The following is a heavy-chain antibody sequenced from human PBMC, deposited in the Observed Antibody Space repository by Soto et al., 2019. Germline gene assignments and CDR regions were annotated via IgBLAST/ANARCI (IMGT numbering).Heavy chain of an antibody. CDR3: VRDSHGDY. CDR2: IDHDGPT. Sequence: EVQLVESGGGLVQPGGSLRLSCAGSGFIFSNYWMHWVRQAPGKGLEWVSRIDHDGPTDYAESVRGRFTVSRDNAESKLYLQMNSLRPEDTAVYYCVRDSHGDYWGQGTMVTVSS. CDR1: GFIFSNYW. J-gene: IGHJ4*02. V-gene: IGHV3-74*01.